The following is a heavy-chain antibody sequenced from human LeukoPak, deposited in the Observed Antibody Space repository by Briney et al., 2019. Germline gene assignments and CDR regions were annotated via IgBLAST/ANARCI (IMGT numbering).Heavy chain of an antibody. CDR2: IKQGDSER. Sequence: GGSLGLSCAASGFSFRSYRVNWVRQAPGKGLEWVASIKQGDSERYYVDSVNGRFTISRDNAKNSLYLQMNSLRAEDTAVYYCARGDNSAFDIWGQGTMVTVSS. V-gene: IGHV3-7*04. CDR3: ARGDNSAFDI. J-gene: IGHJ3*02. CDR1: GFSFRSYR. D-gene: IGHD3-22*01.